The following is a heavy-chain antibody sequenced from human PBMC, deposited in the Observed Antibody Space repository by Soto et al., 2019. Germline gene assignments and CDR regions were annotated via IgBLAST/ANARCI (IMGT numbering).Heavy chain of an antibody. CDR1: GYSISSVYY. D-gene: IGHD2-15*01. J-gene: IGHJ5*02. V-gene: IGHV4-38-2*01. Sequence: SETLSLTCAVSGYSISSVYYWGLIRQPPGKGLEWIGSIYHSGSTYYNPSLKSRVTISVDTSKNQFSLKLSSVTAADTAVYYCARVSSGGNNWFDPWGQGPLVTVSS. CDR2: IYHSGST. CDR3: ARVSSGGNNWFDP.